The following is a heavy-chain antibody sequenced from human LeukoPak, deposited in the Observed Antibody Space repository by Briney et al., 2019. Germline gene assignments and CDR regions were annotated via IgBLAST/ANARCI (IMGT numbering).Heavy chain of an antibody. J-gene: IGHJ6*02. D-gene: IGHD2-2*01. CDR2: ISSSGSTI. CDR3: ARASYQRNYGMDV. CDR1: GFTVSSNY. V-gene: IGHV3-11*01. Sequence: PGGSLRLSCAASGFTVSSNYMSWVRQAPGKGLEWVSYISSSGSTIYYADSVKGRFTISRDNAKNSLYLQMNSLRAEDTAVYYCARASYQRNYGMDVWGQGTTVTVSS.